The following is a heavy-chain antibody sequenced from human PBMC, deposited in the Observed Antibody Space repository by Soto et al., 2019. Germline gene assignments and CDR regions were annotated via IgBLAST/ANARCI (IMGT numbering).Heavy chain of an antibody. D-gene: IGHD3-22*01. V-gene: IGHV1-69*13. J-gene: IGHJ3*02. CDR1: GGTFSSYA. CDR3: ARGRVTMIVVAQYAFDI. Sequence: SVKVSCKASGGTFSSYAISWVRQAPGQGLEWMGGIIPIFGTANYAQKFQGRVTITADESTSTAYMELSSLRSEDTAVYYCARGRVTMIVVAQYAFDIWGQGTMVTVSS. CDR2: IIPIFGTA.